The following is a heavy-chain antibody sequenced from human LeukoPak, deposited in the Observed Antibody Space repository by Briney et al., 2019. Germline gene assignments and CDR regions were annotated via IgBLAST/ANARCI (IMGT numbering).Heavy chain of an antibody. J-gene: IGHJ6*02. V-gene: IGHV4-4*07. CDR1: GGSISNNY. CDR2: IYNSGT. CDR3: ARDLNL. Sequence: PSETLSLTCTVSGGSISNNYWGWIRQPAGKGLEWIGRIYNSGTTSNPSLKSRVTMSVDMSKNQFSLKLGSVTAADTAVYYCARDLNLWGQGTTATVSS. D-gene: IGHD1-14*01.